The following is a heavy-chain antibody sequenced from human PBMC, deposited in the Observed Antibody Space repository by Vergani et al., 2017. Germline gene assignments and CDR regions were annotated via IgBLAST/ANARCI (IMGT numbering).Heavy chain of an antibody. Sequence: QVQLVQSGAEVKKPGSSVKVSCKASGGTFSSCAISWVRQAPGQGLEWMGGIIPTFGTANYAQKFQGRFTITADESTSTAYMELSSLRSEDTAVYYCARDRPVVTPFTHYYYYGMDVWGQGTTVTVSS. CDR2: IIPTFGTA. CDR1: GGTFSSCA. J-gene: IGHJ6*02. CDR3: ARDRPVVTPFTHYYYYGMDV. D-gene: IGHD4-23*01. V-gene: IGHV1-69*12.